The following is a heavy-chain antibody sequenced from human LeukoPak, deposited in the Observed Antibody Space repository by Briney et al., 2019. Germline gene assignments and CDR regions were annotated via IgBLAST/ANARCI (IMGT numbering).Heavy chain of an antibody. D-gene: IGHD5-12*01. CDR2: ISSSSSYI. J-gene: IGHJ3*02. CDR1: GFTFSSYS. CDR3: ARDGDRDIVATLPDAFDI. Sequence: GGSLRLSCAASGFTFSSYSMNWVRQAPGKGLEWVSSISSSSSYIYYADSVKGRFTISRDNAKNSLYLQMNSLRAEDTAEYYCARDGDRDIVATLPDAFDIWGQGTMVTVSS. V-gene: IGHV3-21*01.